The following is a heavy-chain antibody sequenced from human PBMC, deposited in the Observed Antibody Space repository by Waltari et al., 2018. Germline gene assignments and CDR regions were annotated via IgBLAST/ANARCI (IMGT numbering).Heavy chain of an antibody. D-gene: IGHD4-17*01. CDR2: IWYDGSNK. J-gene: IGHJ4*02. V-gene: IGHV3-33*01. CDR3: ARDGDYGDYAPLDY. Sequence: QVQLVESGGGVVQPGRSLRLSCAASGFTFSRYGMHWVRQAPGTGLEWVAVIWYDGSNKYYADSVKGRFTISRDNSKNTLYLQMNSLRAEDTAVYYCARDGDYGDYAPLDYWGQGTLVTVSS. CDR1: GFTFSRYG.